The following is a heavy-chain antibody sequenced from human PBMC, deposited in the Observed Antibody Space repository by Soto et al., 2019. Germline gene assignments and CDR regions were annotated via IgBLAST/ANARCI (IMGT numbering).Heavy chain of an antibody. CDR3: ARDQGVVPAAIGGFNYYYYGMDV. CDR1: GFTFSSYS. CDR2: ISSSSSYI. J-gene: IGHJ6*02. D-gene: IGHD2-2*02. Sequence: LRLSCAASGFTFSSYSMNWVRQAPGKGLEWVSSISSSSSYIYYADSVKGRFTISRDNAKNSLYLQMNSLRAEDTAVYYCARDQGVVPAAIGGFNYYYYGMDVWGQGTTVTVSS. V-gene: IGHV3-21*01.